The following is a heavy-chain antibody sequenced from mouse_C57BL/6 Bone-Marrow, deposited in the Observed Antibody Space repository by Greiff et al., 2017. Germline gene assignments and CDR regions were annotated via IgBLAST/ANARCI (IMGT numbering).Heavy chain of an antibody. Sequence: QVQLQQPGAELVKPGASVKLSCKASGYTFTNYWMHWVKQRPGQGLEWIGMMHPNGGSPDYNEKFKSEATLSVDKSSRPAYMELSSLTSEDSAVYYWARSYDYDDYTMDYWGQGTSVTVSS. CDR2: MHPNGGSP. CDR3: ARSYDYDDYTMDY. CDR1: GYTFTNYW. J-gene: IGHJ4*01. D-gene: IGHD2-4*01. V-gene: IGHV1-64*01.